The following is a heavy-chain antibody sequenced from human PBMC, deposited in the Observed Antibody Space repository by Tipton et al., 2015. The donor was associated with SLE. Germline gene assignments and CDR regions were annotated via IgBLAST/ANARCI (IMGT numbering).Heavy chain of an antibody. CDR2: IYPGDSDT. CDR3: ARPTNVHGDYTFDGMDV. V-gene: IGHV5-51*03. D-gene: IGHD4-17*01. J-gene: IGHJ6*02. Sequence: GAEVKKPGESLKISCKGSGYSFTSYWIGWVRQMPGKGLEWMGIIYPGDSDTRYSPSFQGQVTISADKSISTAYLQWSSLKASDTAMYYCARPTNVHGDYTFDGMDVWCQGTTVTVSS. CDR1: GYSFTSYW.